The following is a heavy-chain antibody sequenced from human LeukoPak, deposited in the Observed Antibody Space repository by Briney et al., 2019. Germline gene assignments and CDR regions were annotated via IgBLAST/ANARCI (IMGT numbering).Heavy chain of an antibody. J-gene: IGHJ4*02. CDR1: GDSVSSNSAA. V-gene: IGHV6-1*01. CDR2: TYYRSKWHN. D-gene: IGHD1-26*01. CDR3: ARDVSGSYYGLDY. Sequence: SQTLSLTCAISGDSVSSNSAAWHWIRQSPSRGLEWLGRTYYRSKWHNDYAVSVKSRITINPDTSKNQFPLQLKSVTPEDTAVYYCARDVSGSYYGLDYWGQGTLVTVSS.